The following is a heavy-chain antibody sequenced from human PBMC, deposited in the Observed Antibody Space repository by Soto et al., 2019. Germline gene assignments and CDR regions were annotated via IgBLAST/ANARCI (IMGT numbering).Heavy chain of an antibody. V-gene: IGHV1-69*01. CDR2: IIPIFGTA. D-gene: IGHD3-3*01. CDR1: GGTFSSYA. J-gene: IGHJ5*02. CDR3: ARKGPDVDVWSGYYPTQETQSKYNWFDP. Sequence: QVQLVQSGAEVQKPGSSVKVSCKASGGTFSSYAISWVRQAPGQGLEWMGGIIPIFGTANYAQKFQGRVKIAADESTSTAYRELSSLRSEDTAVYYCARKGPDVDVWSGYYPTQETQSKYNWFDPWGQGTLVTVSS.